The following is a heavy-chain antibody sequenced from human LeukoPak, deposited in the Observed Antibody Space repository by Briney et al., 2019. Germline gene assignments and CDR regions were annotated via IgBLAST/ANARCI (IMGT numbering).Heavy chain of an antibody. D-gene: IGHD6-6*01. J-gene: IGHJ4*02. CDR3: ARGASIAAPTLDY. CDR2: IIPIFGIA. CDR1: GGTFSSYA. Sequence: TSVKVSCKASGGTFSSYAISWVRQAPGQGLEWMGRIIPIFGIANYAQKFQGRVTITADKSTSTAYMELSSLRSEDTAVYYCARGASIAAPTLDYWGQGTLVTVSS. V-gene: IGHV1-69*04.